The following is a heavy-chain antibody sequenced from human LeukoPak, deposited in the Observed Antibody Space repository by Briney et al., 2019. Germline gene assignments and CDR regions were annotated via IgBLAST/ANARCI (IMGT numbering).Heavy chain of an antibody. D-gene: IGHD3-9*01. Sequence: GESLKISCKGSGYSFTNYWIGWVRQMPGKGLEWMGIIYPGDSDTRYSPSFQGQVTISADKSISTAYLQWSSLKASDTAMYYCARHRYYDILTGYFLIDYWGQGTLVTVSS. CDR1: GYSFTNYW. CDR2: IYPGDSDT. J-gene: IGHJ4*02. CDR3: ARHRYYDILTGYFLIDY. V-gene: IGHV5-51*01.